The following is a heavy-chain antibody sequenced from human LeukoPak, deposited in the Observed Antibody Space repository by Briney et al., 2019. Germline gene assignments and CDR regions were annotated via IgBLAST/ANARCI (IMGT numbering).Heavy chain of an antibody. CDR3: ARLAISGGRFFDC. CDR1: GYSISSGYY. D-gene: IGHD2-15*01. CDR2: IYHSGST. J-gene: IGHJ4*02. Sequence: SETLSLTCAVSGYSISSGYYWGWIRQSPGKGLQWIGTIYHSGSTYYNPSLKRRLTISIDTSKNQFSLKLSSVTAADTAVYYCARLAISGGRFFDCWGQGTLVTVSS. V-gene: IGHV4-38-2*01.